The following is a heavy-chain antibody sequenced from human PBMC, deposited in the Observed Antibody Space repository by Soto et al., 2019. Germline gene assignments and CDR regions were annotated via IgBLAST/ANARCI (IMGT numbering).Heavy chain of an antibody. V-gene: IGHV3-74*01. CDR3: ARHFEY. J-gene: IGHJ4*02. CDR1: GFTFSTFW. CDR2: INSDGSST. Sequence: EVQLVESGGGLVQPGGSLRLSCEASGFTFSTFWMHWVRQAPGKGLVWVSRINSDGSSTYYADSVKGRVTISRDNAKNTLYLHLSCLRPEDTAVYYCARHFEYWGQGTLVTVSS.